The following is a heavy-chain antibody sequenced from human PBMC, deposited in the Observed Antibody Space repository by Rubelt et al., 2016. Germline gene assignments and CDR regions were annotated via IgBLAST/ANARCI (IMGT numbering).Heavy chain of an antibody. CDR3: ARFAIGGHSSGYLFDY. D-gene: IGHD3-22*01. Sequence: QVQLVQSGAEVKKPGASVKVSCKASGYTFTGYYMHWVRQAPGQGLEWMGWIHPNSGGTNYAQKFKGRVTMTRETSISTAYMELSRLRSDDTAVYYCARFAIGGHSSGYLFDYWGQGTLVTVSS. J-gene: IGHJ4*02. CDR1: GYTFTGYY. CDR2: IHPNSGGT. V-gene: IGHV1-2*02.